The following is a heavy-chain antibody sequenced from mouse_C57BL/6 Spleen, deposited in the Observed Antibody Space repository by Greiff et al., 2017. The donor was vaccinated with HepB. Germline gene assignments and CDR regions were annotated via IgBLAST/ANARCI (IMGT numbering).Heavy chain of an antibody. CDR1: GFTFSDYG. CDR3: AGTRLYAMDY. V-gene: IGHV5-17*01. Sequence: EVQLVESGGGLVKPGGSLKLSCAASGFTFSDYGMHWVRQAPEKGLEWVAYISSGSSTIYYADTVKGRFTISRDNATNTLFLQMTSLRSEDTAMYYCAGTRLYAMDYWGQGTSVTVSS. D-gene: IGHD4-1*01. CDR2: ISSGSSTI. J-gene: IGHJ4*01.